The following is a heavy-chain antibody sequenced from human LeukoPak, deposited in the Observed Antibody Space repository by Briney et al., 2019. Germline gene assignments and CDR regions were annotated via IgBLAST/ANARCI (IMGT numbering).Heavy chain of an antibody. J-gene: IGHJ4*02. V-gene: IGHV4-59*01. CDR2: IYYSGST. CDR1: GVSISSYY. Sequence: SETLSLTCTVSGVSISSYYWSWIRQPPGKGLEWIGYIYYSGSTNYNPSLKSRVTISVDTSKNQFSLKLSSVTAADTAVYYCARESNGDPQLLDYWGQGTLVTVSS. D-gene: IGHD4-17*01. CDR3: ARESNGDPQLLDY.